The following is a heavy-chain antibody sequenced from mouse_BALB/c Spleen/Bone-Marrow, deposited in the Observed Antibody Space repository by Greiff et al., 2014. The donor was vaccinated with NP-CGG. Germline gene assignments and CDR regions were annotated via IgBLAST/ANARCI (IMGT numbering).Heavy chain of an antibody. CDR1: GYSITSGYY. D-gene: IGHD1-2*01. CDR2: ISYDGSN. Sequence: EESGPGLVKPSQSLSLTCSVTGYSITSGYYWNWIRQFPGNKLEWMGYISYDGSNNYNPSLKNRISFTRDTSKNQFFLKLNSVTTEDIATYYCASGYYGGSFAYWGQGTLVTVSA. CDR3: ASGYYGGSFAY. V-gene: IGHV3-6*02. J-gene: IGHJ3*01.